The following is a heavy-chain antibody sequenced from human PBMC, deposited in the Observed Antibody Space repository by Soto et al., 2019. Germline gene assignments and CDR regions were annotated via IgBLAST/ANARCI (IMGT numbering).Heavy chain of an antibody. CDR1: GGSFSGYY. Sequence: QVQLQQWGAGLLKPSETLSLTCAVYGGSFSGYYWSWIRQPPGKGLEWIGEINHSGSTNYNRSLKDRVTISVDTSKNHFSLKLSSVTAADTAVYYCARGQFLDTKDRSTTRYYYYMDVWGKGTTVTVSS. V-gene: IGHV4-34*01. CDR2: INHSGST. J-gene: IGHJ6*03. CDR3: ARGQFLDTKDRSTTRYYYYMDV. D-gene: IGHD2-2*01.